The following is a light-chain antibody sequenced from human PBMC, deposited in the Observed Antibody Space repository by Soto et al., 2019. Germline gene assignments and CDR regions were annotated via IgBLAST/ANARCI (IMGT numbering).Light chain of an antibody. CDR1: QDISSW. V-gene: IGKV1-12*01. J-gene: IGKJ4*01. CDR3: QQGNSFPLT. Sequence: DIQMTQSPSSVSASVGDRVTITCRASQDISSWLAWFQQKPGKAPKLLIYAASSLQIGVPSRFSGSGSGTDFTLTFSGLQPEDYATFYCQQGNSFPLTFDGGTKVEIK. CDR2: AAS.